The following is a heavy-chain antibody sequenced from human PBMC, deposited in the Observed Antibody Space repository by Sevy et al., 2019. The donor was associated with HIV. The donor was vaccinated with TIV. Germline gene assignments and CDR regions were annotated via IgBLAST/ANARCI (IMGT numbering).Heavy chain of an antibody. V-gene: IGHV3-33*01. CDR1: GFTFGSYG. CDR2: IWYDGTNK. CDR3: ARYRDGYNYDY. J-gene: IGHJ4*02. D-gene: IGHD5-12*01. Sequence: GGSLRLSCVASGFTFGSYGMLWVRQAPGKGLEWVALIWYDGTNKYYADSVKGRFTISRDNSKNTLSLQMNSLRAEDTAVYYCARYRDGYNYDYWGQGTLVTVSS.